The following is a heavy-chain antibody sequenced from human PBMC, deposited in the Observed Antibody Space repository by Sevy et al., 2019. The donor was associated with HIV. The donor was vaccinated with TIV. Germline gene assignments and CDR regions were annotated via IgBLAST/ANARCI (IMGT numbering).Heavy chain of an antibody. V-gene: IGHV1-46*01. CDR3: ARDRIAAAGTKRDSAFAP. CDR2: INPSGGST. J-gene: IGHJ5*02. Sequence: ASVKVSCKASGYTFTSYYMHWVRQAPGQGLEWMGIINPSGGSTSYAQTFQGRVTMTRDTSTSTVYMELSSLRSEETAVYYCARDRIAAAGTKRDSAFAPWGQGTLVTVSS. D-gene: IGHD6-13*01. CDR1: GYTFTSYY.